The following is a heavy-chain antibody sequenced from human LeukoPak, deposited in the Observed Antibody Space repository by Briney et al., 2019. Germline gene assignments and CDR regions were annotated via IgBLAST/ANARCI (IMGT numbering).Heavy chain of an antibody. Sequence: PGGSLRLSCAASGFTFSSYGMHWVRQAPGKGLEWVAFIRYDGSNKYYADSVEGRFTISRDNSKNTLYLQMNSLRAEDTAVYYCAKQFRPGTVVTLFDYWGQGTLVTVSS. CDR3: AKQFRPGTVVTLFDY. CDR1: GFTFSSYG. J-gene: IGHJ4*02. V-gene: IGHV3-30*02. D-gene: IGHD4-23*01. CDR2: IRYDGSNK.